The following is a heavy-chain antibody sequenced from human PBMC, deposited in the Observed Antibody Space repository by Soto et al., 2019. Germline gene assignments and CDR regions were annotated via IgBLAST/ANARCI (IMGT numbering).Heavy chain of an antibody. CDR2: ITSDGKSK. D-gene: IGHD2-21*02. V-gene: IGHV3-74*01. J-gene: IGHJ5*02. CDR3: ARESGDWPLNWFDP. Sequence: GGSLRLSCAASGFNFSNHWMHWVRQAPGKGLVWVSRITSDGKSKAYAESVKGRFAISRDNGKNTVYLQMNGLTVEDTAVYYCARESGDWPLNWFDPWGQGTLVTVSS. CDR1: GFNFSNHW.